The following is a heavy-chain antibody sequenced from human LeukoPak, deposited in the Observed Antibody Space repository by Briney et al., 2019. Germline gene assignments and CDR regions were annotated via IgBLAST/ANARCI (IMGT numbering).Heavy chain of an antibody. Sequence: ASVKVSCKVSGYTLTELSMRWVRQAPGKGLERMGGFDPEDGETIYAQKFQGRVTMTEDTSTDTAYMELSSLRSEDTAVYYCATDLDLSVAGSLFDYWGQGTLVTVSS. J-gene: IGHJ4*02. CDR1: GYTLTELS. CDR2: FDPEDGET. D-gene: IGHD6-19*01. V-gene: IGHV1-24*01. CDR3: ATDLDLSVAGSLFDY.